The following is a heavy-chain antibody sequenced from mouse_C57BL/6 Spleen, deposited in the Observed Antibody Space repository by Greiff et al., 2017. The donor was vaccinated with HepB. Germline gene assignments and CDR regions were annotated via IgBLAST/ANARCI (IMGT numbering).Heavy chain of an antibody. CDR1: GFTFSDYY. CDR2: INYDGSST. CDR3: ARDYLGLYWYFDV. Sequence: EVMLVESEGGLVQPGSSMKLSCTASGFTFSDYYMAWVRQVPEKGLEWVANINYDGSSTYYLDSLKSRFIISRDNAKNILYLQMSSLKSEDTATYYCARDYLGLYWYFDVWGTGTTVTVSS. D-gene: IGHD4-1*01. J-gene: IGHJ1*03. V-gene: IGHV5-16*01.